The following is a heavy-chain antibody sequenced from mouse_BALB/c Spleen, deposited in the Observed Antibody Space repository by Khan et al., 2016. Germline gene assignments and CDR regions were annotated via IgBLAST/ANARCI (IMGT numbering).Heavy chain of an antibody. V-gene: IGHV3-2*02. CDR1: GYSITSDYA. D-gene: IGHD2-4*01. CDR3: ARSADYEGYYFDY. CDR2: ISYSGST. J-gene: IGHJ2*01. Sequence: EVQLQESGPGLVKPSQSLSLTCTVTGYSITSDYAWNWIRQFPGNKLEWMGYISYSGSTSYNPSLKSRISITRDTSKNQFFLQLNSVTTEDTATYYGARSADYEGYYFDYWGQGTTLTVSS.